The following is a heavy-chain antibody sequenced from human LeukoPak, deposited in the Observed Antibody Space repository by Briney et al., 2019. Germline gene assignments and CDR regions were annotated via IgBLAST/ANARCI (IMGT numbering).Heavy chain of an antibody. CDR1: GGTFTSYA. Sequence: ASVKVSFTASGGTFTSYAISWVRQAPGQGLEWMGGIIPIFGTANYAQKFQGRLSMTEDTSKDTAYMELRTLRSEDTALYYCAKSHGDYGLLDYWGQGTLVTVSS. CDR3: AKSHGDYGLLDY. V-gene: IGHV1-69*06. CDR2: IIPIFGTA. J-gene: IGHJ4*02. D-gene: IGHD4-17*01.